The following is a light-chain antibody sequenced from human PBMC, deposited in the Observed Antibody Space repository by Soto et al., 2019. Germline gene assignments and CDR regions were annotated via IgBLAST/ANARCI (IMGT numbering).Light chain of an antibody. CDR1: QDIKSN. CDR3: QQYDNFPFT. J-gene: IGKJ3*01. V-gene: IGKV1-33*01. Sequence: DIRMTQSPSSLSASVGDRVTITFQASQDIKSNLNWFQQKSGKAPRLLVYDASNLETGVTSRFSGSGSGTDFTFTIRSLQPEDTATYFCQQYDNFPFTFGPGTKVDI. CDR2: DAS.